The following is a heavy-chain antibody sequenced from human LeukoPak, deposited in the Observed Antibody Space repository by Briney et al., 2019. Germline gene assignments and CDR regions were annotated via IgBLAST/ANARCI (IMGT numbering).Heavy chain of an antibody. CDR2: ISWNSGSI. CDR1: GFTFDDYA. V-gene: IGHV3-9*01. J-gene: IGHJ4*02. D-gene: IGHD1-26*01. Sequence: PGRSLRLSCAASGFTFDDYAMHWVRQAPGKGLEWVSGISWNSGSIGYADSVKGRFTISRDNAKNSLYLQMNSLRAEDTAVYYCARHSGSYSGGFDYWGQGTLVTVSS. CDR3: ARHSGSYSGGFDY.